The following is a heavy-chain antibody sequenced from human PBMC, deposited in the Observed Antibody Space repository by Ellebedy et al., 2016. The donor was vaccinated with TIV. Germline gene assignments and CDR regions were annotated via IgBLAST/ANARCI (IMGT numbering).Heavy chain of an antibody. Sequence: PGGSLRLSCAASGFTVSSNYMSWVRQAPGKGLERVSAISGSGGSTYYADSVKGRFTISRDNSKNTLYLQMNSLRAEDTAVYYCAKEAGYGDLIQFFDYWGQGTLVTVSS. CDR1: GFTVSSNY. CDR3: AKEAGYGDLIQFFDY. D-gene: IGHD4-17*01. V-gene: IGHV3-23*01. J-gene: IGHJ4*02. CDR2: ISGSGGST.